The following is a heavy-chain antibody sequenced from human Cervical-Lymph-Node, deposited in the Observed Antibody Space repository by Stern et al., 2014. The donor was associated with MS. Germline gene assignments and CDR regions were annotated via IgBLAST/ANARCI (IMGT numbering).Heavy chain of an antibody. CDR2: LSHTGMT. V-gene: IGHV4-39*01. J-gene: IGHJ5*02. D-gene: IGHD2-2*01. Sequence: VQLGHSGPGLVKPSETLSLICTVSGDSLTNTNYDWAWIRQSPGKGLEWIGTLSHTGMTNHHPALSRPVTLFLDTSKNQASLGLASVTAADTAIYYCARHLIVVDPSALPGAQNWFDPWGPGALVTVSS. CDR1: GDSLTNTNYD. CDR3: ARHLIVVDPSALPGAQNWFDP.